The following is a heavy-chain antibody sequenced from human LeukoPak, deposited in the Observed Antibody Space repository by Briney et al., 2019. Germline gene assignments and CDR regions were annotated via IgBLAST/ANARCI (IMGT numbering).Heavy chain of an antibody. CDR3: ARQLPTAAADTRGYFEY. CDR1: GGSISNADYY. Sequence: SETLSHTCSVSGGSISNADYYERWIRHAPGKGLEWIGSIFYGERNHYNPSLKSRATMSVDTSKNQFSLKLTSVTAADAAMYYCARQLPTAAADTRGYFEYWGQGAVVTVSS. CDR2: IFYGERN. J-gene: IGHJ4*01. D-gene: IGHD6-13*01. V-gene: IGHV4-39*01.